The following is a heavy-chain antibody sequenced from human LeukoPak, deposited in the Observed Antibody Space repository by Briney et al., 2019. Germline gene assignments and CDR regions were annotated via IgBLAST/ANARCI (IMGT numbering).Heavy chain of an antibody. CDR1: GSTFSDYY. V-gene: IGHV3-11*04. Sequence: GGSLRLSCAASGSTFSDYYMSWVRQAPGKGLEWVSYISSSGSTIYYADSVEGRFTISRDNAKNSLYLQMNSLRAEDTAVYYCARDTNPRAKDYWGQGTLVTVSS. J-gene: IGHJ4*02. CDR2: ISSSGSTI. CDR3: ARDTNPRAKDY. D-gene: IGHD2-2*01.